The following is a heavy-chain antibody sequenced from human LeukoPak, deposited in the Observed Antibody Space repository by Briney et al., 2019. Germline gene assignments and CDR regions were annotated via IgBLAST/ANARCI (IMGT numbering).Heavy chain of an antibody. V-gene: IGHV3-7*03. Sequence: GGSLKLSCAASGFNFNSYWMTWVRQAPGKGLEWVANIKQDESEKNYVDSVKGRFTISRDNAKDSLYLQMNSLRAEDTALYYCAKDIKYSSGGDTYFDYWGQGALVTVSS. CDR3: AKDIKYSSGGDTYFDY. CDR2: IKQDESEK. J-gene: IGHJ4*02. CDR1: GFNFNSYW. D-gene: IGHD2-15*01.